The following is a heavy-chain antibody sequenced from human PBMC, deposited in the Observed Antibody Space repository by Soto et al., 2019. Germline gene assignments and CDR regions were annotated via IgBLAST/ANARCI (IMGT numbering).Heavy chain of an antibody. CDR1: GFSLSTSGMC. CDR2: IDWDDDR. D-gene: IGHD6-13*01. J-gene: IGHJ6*03. Sequence: VSGPTLVNPTQTLTLTCTFSGFSLSTSGMCVSWIRQPPGKALEWLARIDWDDDRYYSTSLKTRLTISKDTSKNQVVLTMTNMDPVDTATYYCARIRGAAAGNYYYYMDVWGKGTTVTVSS. CDR3: ARIRGAAAGNYYYYMDV. V-gene: IGHV2-70*11.